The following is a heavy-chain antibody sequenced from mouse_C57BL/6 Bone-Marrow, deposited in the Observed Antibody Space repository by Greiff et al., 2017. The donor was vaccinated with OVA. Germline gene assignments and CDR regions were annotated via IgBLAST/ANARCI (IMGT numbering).Heavy chain of an antibody. CDR1: GYTFTSYW. D-gene: IGHD1-1*01. CDR3: GGYGSSYLLYAMDY. Sequence: QVQLQQPGAELVKPGASVKVSCKASGYTFTSYWMHWVKQRPGQGLEWIGRIHPSDSDTNYNQKFKGKATFSVDRSSSTVYMVLNSLTSEDPAVYYCGGYGSSYLLYAMDYWGQGTSVTVAS. J-gene: IGHJ4*01. CDR2: IHPSDSDT. V-gene: IGHV1-74*01.